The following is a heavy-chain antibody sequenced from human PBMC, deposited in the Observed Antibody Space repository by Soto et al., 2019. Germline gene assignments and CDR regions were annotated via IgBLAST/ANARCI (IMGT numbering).Heavy chain of an antibody. CDR3: ASTLSIAVAVFDY. D-gene: IGHD6-19*01. CDR2: INPNSGGT. Sequence: ASVKVSCKASGYTFTGYYMHWVRQAPGQGLEWMGWINPNSGGTNYAQKFQGRVTMTRDTSISTAYMELSRLRSDDTAVYYCASTLSIAVAVFDYWGQGTLVTSPQ. J-gene: IGHJ4*02. CDR1: GYTFTGYY. V-gene: IGHV1-2*02.